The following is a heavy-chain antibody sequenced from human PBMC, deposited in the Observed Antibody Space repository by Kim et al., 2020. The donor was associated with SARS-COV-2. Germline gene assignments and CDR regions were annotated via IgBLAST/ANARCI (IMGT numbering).Heavy chain of an antibody. J-gene: IGHJ6*04. Sequence: GGSLRLSCVVSGFTFSHYAMTWVRQAPGKGLEWVSAVSSSGSTTYYSDSVKGRFVISRDNSKNTLYLQMNSLRAEDTGVYFCAKTEMDFQYYYTMEVWGEGSTVTVSA. V-gene: IGHV3-23*05. CDR3: AKTEMDFQYYYTMEV. D-gene: IGHD5-12*01. CDR1: GFTFSHYA. CDR2: VSSSGSTT.